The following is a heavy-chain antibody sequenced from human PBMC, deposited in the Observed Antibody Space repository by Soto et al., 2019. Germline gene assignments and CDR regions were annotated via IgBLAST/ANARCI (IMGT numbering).Heavy chain of an antibody. CDR1: GGSISGSSHY. D-gene: IGHD6-19*01. V-gene: IGHV4-39*01. Sequence: PSETLSLTCTVSGGSISGSSHYWGCVRHPPGKGLEWIGSVHYSGNTSYSPSLKSRVTISVDTSKNQFSLKLSSVTAADTAVYYCASRGGKQWMTLGYWGQGTLVTVSS. CDR2: VHYSGNT. J-gene: IGHJ4*02. CDR3: ASRGGKQWMTLGY.